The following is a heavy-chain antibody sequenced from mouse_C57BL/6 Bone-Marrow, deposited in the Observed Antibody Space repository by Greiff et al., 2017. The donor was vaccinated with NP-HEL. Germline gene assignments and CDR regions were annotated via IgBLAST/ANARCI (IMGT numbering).Heavy chain of an antibody. D-gene: IGHD1-1*01. V-gene: IGHV14-3*01. CDR3: ARSYYYGSSYVWFAY. CDR2: IDPANGNT. Sequence: EVQLQQSVAELVRPGASVKLSCTASGFNIKNTYMHWVKQRPEQGLEWIGRIDPANGNTKYAPQFQGKATITADTSSNTAYLQLSSLTSEDTAIYYCARSYYYGSSYVWFAYWGQGTLVTVSA. J-gene: IGHJ3*01. CDR1: GFNIKNTY.